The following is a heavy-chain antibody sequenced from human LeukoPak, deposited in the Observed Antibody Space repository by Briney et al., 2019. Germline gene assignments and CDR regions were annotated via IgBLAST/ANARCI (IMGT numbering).Heavy chain of an antibody. Sequence: SVKVSCKASGGTFSSYAISWVRQAPGQGLEWMGGIIPIFGTANYAQKFQGRVTITADESASTAYMELSSLRSEDTAVYYCARDARRITIFGVVTFFDYWGQGTLVTVSS. J-gene: IGHJ4*02. V-gene: IGHV1-69*13. D-gene: IGHD3-3*01. CDR2: IIPIFGTA. CDR3: ARDARRITIFGVVTFFDY. CDR1: GGTFSSYA.